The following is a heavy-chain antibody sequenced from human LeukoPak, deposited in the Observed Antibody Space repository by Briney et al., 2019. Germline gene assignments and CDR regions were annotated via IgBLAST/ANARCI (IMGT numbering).Heavy chain of an antibody. D-gene: IGHD4-11*01. V-gene: IGHV4-59*01. Sequence: SETLSLTCTVSGGSISPYYWSWIRQPPGKGLEWMGYIYYIGSTNYNPSLTSRVTISVDTSKNQFSLKLSSVTAADTAVYYCARDPYSRGSGCMDVWGQGTTVTVSS. J-gene: IGHJ6*02. CDR2: IYYIGST. CDR3: ARDPYSRGSGCMDV. CDR1: GGSISPYY.